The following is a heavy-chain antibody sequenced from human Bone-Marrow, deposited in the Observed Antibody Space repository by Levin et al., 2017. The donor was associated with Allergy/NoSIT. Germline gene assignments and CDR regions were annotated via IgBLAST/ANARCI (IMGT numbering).Heavy chain of an antibody. V-gene: IGHV3-33*01. CDR3: ARATLWRWENYAAGF. D-gene: IGHD1-26*01. Sequence: HPGGSLRLSCEASGFTFSNYAMHWVRQAPGKGLEWVAVIWYDGSNQYYADSVKGRFFISRDDSNNRLYLQMNSLRAEDTALYYCARATLWRWENYAAGFWGQGTLVSVSS. J-gene: IGHJ4*02. CDR2: IWYDGSNQ. CDR1: GFTFSNYA.